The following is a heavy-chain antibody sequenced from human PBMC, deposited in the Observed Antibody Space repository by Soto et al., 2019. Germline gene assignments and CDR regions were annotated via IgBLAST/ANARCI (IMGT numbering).Heavy chain of an antibody. V-gene: IGHV3-23*01. CDR1: GFTFSSYA. D-gene: IGHD2-15*01. CDR2: ISGSGGST. J-gene: IGHJ4*02. Sequence: GGSLRLSCAASGFTFSSYAMSWVRQAPGKGLEWVSAISGSGGSTYYADSVKGRFTISRDNSKNTLYLQMHSLRAEDTAVYYCAKDGRYCSGGSCYDYWGQGTLVTVSS. CDR3: AKDGRYCSGGSCYDY.